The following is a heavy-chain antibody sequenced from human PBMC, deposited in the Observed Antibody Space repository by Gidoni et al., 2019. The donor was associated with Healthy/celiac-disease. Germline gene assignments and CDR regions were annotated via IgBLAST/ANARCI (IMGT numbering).Heavy chain of an antibody. V-gene: IGHV4-34*01. J-gene: IGHJ6*02. D-gene: IGHD4-17*01. CDR1: GGSFSGYY. CDR3: ARGKFTVHHGIDYYDYGMDV. Sequence: QVQLQQWGAGLLKPSETLSLTCAVYGGSFSGYYWCWIRQPPGKGLEWIGEINHSGSTNYNPSLKGRVTKSVDTSKNQFSLKLSSVTAADTAVYYCARGKFTVHHGIDYYDYGMDVWGQGTTVTVSS. CDR2: INHSGST.